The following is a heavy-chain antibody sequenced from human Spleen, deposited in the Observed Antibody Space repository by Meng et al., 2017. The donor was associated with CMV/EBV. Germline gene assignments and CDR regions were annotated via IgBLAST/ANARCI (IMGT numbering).Heavy chain of an antibody. J-gene: IGHJ4*02. CDR2: ISPVLNEV. CDR1: GSAFSTYK. D-gene: IGHD6-13*01. Sequence: SGSAFSTYKVEWVRKALGQGLGWMGKISPVLNEVIYAQTMQGRFTMVADQSTSTVYMEMTRLRSEDSAIYYCARSVGSSSFLRYWGQGTLVTVSS. V-gene: IGHV1-69*02. CDR3: ARSVGSSSFLRY.